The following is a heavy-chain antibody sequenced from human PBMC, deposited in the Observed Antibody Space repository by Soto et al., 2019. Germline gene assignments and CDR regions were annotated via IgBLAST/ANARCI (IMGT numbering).Heavy chain of an antibody. Sequence: QAQLVQSGTEVKRPGDSVKVSCKASGYTFTGYYVHWVRQAPGQGLEWMGWINPNSGDTYLAQRFQGRVTMNRDKSIGTAYMELRGLTSDDTAEYYCAKGGAIVAAGTRVYLYNAMDVWGQGTTVTVSS. CDR2: INPNSGDT. CDR3: AKGGAIVAAGTRVYLYNAMDV. D-gene: IGHD1-26*01. CDR1: GYTFTGYY. V-gene: IGHV1-2*02. J-gene: IGHJ6*02.